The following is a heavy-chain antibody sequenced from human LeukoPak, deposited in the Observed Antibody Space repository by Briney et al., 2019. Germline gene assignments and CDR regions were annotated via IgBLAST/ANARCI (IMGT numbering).Heavy chain of an antibody. J-gene: IGHJ4*02. Sequence: PSETLSLTCAVSGGSISSGGYSWSWIRQPPGKGLEWIGYIYHSGSTYYNPSLKSRVTISVDRSKNQFSLKLSSVTAADTAVYYCARVQVGDYGDATLFGYWGQGTLVTVSS. V-gene: IGHV4-30-2*01. D-gene: IGHD4-17*01. CDR3: ARVQVGDYGDATLFGY. CDR1: GGSISSGGYS. CDR2: IYHSGST.